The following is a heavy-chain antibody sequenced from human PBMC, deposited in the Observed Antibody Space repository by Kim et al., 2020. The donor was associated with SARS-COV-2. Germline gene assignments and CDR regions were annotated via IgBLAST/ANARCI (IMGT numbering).Heavy chain of an antibody. Sequence: SVKVSCKASGGTFSSYAISWVRQAPGQGLEWMGGIIPIFGTANYAQKFQGRVTITADESTSTAYMELSSLRSEDTAVYYCARDPGDYGSGSYAFDIWGQGTMVTVSS. CDR3: ARDPGDYGSGSYAFDI. D-gene: IGHD3-10*01. CDR1: GGTFSSYA. J-gene: IGHJ3*02. CDR2: IIPIFGTA. V-gene: IGHV1-69*13.